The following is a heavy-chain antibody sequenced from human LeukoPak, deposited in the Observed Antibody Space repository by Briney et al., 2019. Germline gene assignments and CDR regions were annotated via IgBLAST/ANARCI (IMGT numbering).Heavy chain of an antibody. CDR1: GGSIRGYY. Sequence: SETLSLTCTVSGGSIRGYYWSWIRQPPGKGLEWIGYIYYTESTNYNPSLKSRVTMSVDTSNNQFSLELSSVTAADTAVYYCARDQMVRGVLHAFDIWGKGTTVTISS. V-gene: IGHV4-59*01. CDR3: ARDQMVRGVLHAFDI. D-gene: IGHD3-10*01. CDR2: IYYTEST. J-gene: IGHJ3*02.